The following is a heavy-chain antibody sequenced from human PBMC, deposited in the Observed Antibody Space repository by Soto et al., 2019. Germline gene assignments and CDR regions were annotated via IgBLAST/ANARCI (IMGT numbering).Heavy chain of an antibody. CDR1: GDTFTGYY. CDR3: ARDIVGGRLDAFDI. V-gene: IGHV1-2*04. D-gene: IGHD1-26*01. CDR2: INPNSGGT. Sequence: ASVKVSCKASGDTFTGYYMPWVRQAPGQGLEWMGWINPNSGGTNYAQKFQGWVTMTRDTSISTAYMELSRLRSDDTAVYYCARDIVGGRLDAFDIWGQGIMVTVS. J-gene: IGHJ3*02.